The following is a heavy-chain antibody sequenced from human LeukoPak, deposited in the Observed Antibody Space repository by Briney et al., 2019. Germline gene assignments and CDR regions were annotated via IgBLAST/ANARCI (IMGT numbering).Heavy chain of an antibody. J-gene: IGHJ6*02. CDR2: ISGSSSGT. CDR3: AISPEYYYGSGRKPGMDV. V-gene: IGHV3-23*01. Sequence: PGGSLRLSCAASGFTFSGYAMSWVRQAPGKGLEWVSYISGSSSGTYYADSVQGRFTIPRDNSKNTLYMQMNSLRAEDTAVYYCAISPEYYYGSGRKPGMDVWGQGTTVTVSS. CDR1: GFTFSGYA. D-gene: IGHD3-10*01.